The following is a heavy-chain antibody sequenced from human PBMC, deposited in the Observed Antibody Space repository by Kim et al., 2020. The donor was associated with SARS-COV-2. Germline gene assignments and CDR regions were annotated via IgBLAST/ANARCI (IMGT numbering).Heavy chain of an antibody. CDR1: GGTFSSYA. CDR3: ARVRYSSSWYGGFDY. J-gene: IGHJ4*02. Sequence: SVKVSCKASGGTFSSYAISLVRQAPGQGLEWMGGIIPIFGTANYAQKFQGRVTITADKSTSTAYMELSSLRSEDTAVYYCARVRYSSSWYGGFDYWGQGTLVTVSS. CDR2: IIPIFGTA. V-gene: IGHV1-69*06. D-gene: IGHD6-13*01.